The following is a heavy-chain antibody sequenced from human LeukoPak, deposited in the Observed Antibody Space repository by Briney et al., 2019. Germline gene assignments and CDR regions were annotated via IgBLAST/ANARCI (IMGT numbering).Heavy chain of an antibody. V-gene: IGHV1-46*01. CDR3: AAGGGYEPLFDY. D-gene: IGHD5-12*01. CDR2: INPSGGST. Sequence: ASVKVSCKASGYTFTSYYMHWVRQAPGQGXXXMGIINPSGGSTSYAQKFQGRVTMTRDTSTSTVYMELSSLRSEDTAVYYCAAGGGYEPLFDYWGQGTLVTVSS. CDR1: GYTFTSYY. J-gene: IGHJ4*02.